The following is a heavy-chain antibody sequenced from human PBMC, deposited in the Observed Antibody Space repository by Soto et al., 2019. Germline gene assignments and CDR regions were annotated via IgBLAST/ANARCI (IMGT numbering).Heavy chain of an antibody. Sequence: ASVKVSCKASGYTFTSYAMHWVRQAPGQRLEWMGWINAGNGNTKYSQKFQGRVTITRDTSASTAYMELSSLRSEDTAVYYCARNGEFPFSYYYYMDVWGKGTTVTVSS. D-gene: IGHD3-10*01. CDR1: GYTFTSYA. CDR3: ARNGEFPFSYYYYMDV. J-gene: IGHJ6*03. CDR2: INAGNGNT. V-gene: IGHV1-3*01.